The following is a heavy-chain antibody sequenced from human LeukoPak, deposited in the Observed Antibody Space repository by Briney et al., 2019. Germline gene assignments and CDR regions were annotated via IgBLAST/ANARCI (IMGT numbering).Heavy chain of an antibody. V-gene: IGHV3-30*02. CDR3: VRDYRGGWNDY. D-gene: IGHD1-26*01. CDR1: GFTFNNYG. J-gene: IGHJ4*02. CDR2: TRYDASNK. Sequence: GGSLRLSCAASGFTFNNYGMHWVRLAPGKGLEWVAFTRYDASNKYYADSVKGRFTVSRDNAKNSLFLQMNNLRVDDTAVYYCVRDYRGGWNDYWGQGTLVTVSS.